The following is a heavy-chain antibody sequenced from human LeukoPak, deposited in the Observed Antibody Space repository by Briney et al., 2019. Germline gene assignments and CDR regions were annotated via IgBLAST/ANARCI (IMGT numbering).Heavy chain of an antibody. CDR3: ARVSVPLYDAFDI. CDR2: ISSDGSST. D-gene: IGHD1-14*01. Sequence: PGGSLRLSCVVSEFTFSNNWMYWVRQAPGKGLVWVSRISSDGSSTDFADSVKGRFTISRDNSKNTLYLQMNSLRAEDTAVYYCARVSVPLYDAFDIWGQGTTVTVSS. J-gene: IGHJ3*02. CDR1: EFTFSNNW. V-gene: IGHV3-74*01.